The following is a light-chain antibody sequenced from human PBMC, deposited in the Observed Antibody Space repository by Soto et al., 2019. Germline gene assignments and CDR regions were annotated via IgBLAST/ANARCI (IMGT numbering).Light chain of an antibody. V-gene: IGKV1-39*01. Sequence: DIQMTQSPSSLSASVGDRVTISCRASQNIGSYLHWYQQSPGKAPKLLLYTASSLQSGVPPRFSGRLSGTDFTLTINSLQPEDFATYYCQQGYSSPISCGRGTRLEI. CDR3: QQGYSSPIS. J-gene: IGKJ5*01. CDR2: TAS. CDR1: QNIGSY.